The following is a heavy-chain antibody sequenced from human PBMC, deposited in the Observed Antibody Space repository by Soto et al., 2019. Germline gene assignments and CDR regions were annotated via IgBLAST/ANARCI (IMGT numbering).Heavy chain of an antibody. CDR1: GGSISTYY. CDR3: AGDRVAGYYGMDV. D-gene: IGHD6-19*01. J-gene: IGHJ6*02. V-gene: IGHV4-59*01. Sequence: LSLTCTVSGGSISTYYWSWIRQPPGKGPEWIGYIYYTGSTNYNPSLKSRVTISLDTSMNQFSLKLSSVTAADTAMYYCAGDRVAGYYGMDVWGQGTTVTVSS. CDR2: IYYTGST.